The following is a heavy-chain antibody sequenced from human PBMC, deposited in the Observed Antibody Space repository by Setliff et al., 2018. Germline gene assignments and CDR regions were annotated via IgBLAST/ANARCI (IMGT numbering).Heavy chain of an antibody. D-gene: IGHD3-10*01. V-gene: IGHV4-34*01. CDR2: INHSGST. Sequence: SETLSLTCAVYGGSFSGYYWSWIRQPPGKGLEWIGEINHSGSTNYNPSPKSRVTISVDTSKNQFSLKLSSVTAADTAVYYCARSFQELWFDEYYLDYWGQGTLVTVSS. J-gene: IGHJ4*02. CDR1: GGSFSGYY. CDR3: ARSFQELWFDEYYLDY.